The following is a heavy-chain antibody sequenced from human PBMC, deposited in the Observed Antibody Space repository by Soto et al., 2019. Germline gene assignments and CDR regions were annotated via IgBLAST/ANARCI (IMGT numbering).Heavy chain of an antibody. J-gene: IGHJ6*02. CDR2: IIPIFGTA. D-gene: IGHD3-10*01. CDR1: GGTFSSYA. V-gene: IGHV1-69*13. CDR3: AREKGYYGSGSYYKSPYYYYGMDV. Sequence: GASVKVSCKASGGTFSSYAISWVRQAPGQGLEWMGGIIPIFGTANYAQKFQGRVTITADESTSTAYMELSSLRSEDTAVYYCAREKGYYGSGSYYKSPYYYYGMDVWGQGTTVTVSS.